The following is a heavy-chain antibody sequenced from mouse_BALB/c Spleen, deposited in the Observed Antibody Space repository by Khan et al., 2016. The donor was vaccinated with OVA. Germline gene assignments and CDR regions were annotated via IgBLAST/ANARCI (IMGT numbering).Heavy chain of an antibody. CDR3: TRKDYYDYDPFPY. D-gene: IGHD2-4*01. CDR1: GYSITSEYA. J-gene: IGHJ3*01. CDR2: INYSGNT. V-gene: IGHV3-2*02. Sequence: EVQLVESGPGLVKPSQSLSLTCTVTGYSITSEYAWNWIRHFPGNKLEWMGYINYSGNTRYNPSLKSRISIARDTSKNQCFLQLNSVTTDDTATYYCTRKDYYDYDPFPYWGQGTLVTVSA.